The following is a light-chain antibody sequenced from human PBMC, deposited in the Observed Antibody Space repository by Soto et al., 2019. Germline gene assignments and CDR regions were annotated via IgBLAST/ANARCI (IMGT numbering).Light chain of an antibody. V-gene: IGKV1-39*01. CDR2: AAS. Sequence: DIQMTQSPLSVSASVGDRVTITCRASQSISTYLHWYQQKPGKAPNLLIYAASTLQSGVPSRFSGSGSGTDFTLTISSLQPEDFATYFCQHGYSTPLTFGGGTKVDIK. CDR1: QSISTY. CDR3: QHGYSTPLT. J-gene: IGKJ4*01.